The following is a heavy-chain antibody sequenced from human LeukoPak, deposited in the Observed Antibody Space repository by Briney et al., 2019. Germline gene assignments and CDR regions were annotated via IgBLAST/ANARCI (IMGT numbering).Heavy chain of an antibody. Sequence: SETLSLTCGVYGGSSSGYYWTWIRQPPGKGLEWIGEINQSGSTNYNPSLRSRLTIAVDTSKTHFSLELSSVTAADTAVYYCARFTGWFDPWGQGTLVTVSS. CDR1: GGSSSGYY. V-gene: IGHV4-34*01. D-gene: IGHD1-14*01. CDR2: INQSGST. CDR3: ARFTGWFDP. J-gene: IGHJ5*02.